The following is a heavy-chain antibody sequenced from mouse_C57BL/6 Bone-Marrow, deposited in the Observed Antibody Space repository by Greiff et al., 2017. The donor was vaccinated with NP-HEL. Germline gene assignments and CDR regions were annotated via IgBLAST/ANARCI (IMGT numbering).Heavy chain of an antibody. J-gene: IGHJ2*01. Sequence: VEESGASVKISCKASGYAFSSYWMNWVKQRPGKGLEWIGQIYPGDGDTNYNGKFKGKATLTADKSSSTAYMQLSSLTSEDSAVYFCARWGLLLDFDYWGQGTTLTVSS. CDR3: ARWGLLLDFDY. CDR2: IYPGDGDT. V-gene: IGHV1-80*01. CDR1: GYAFSSYW. D-gene: IGHD2-3*01.